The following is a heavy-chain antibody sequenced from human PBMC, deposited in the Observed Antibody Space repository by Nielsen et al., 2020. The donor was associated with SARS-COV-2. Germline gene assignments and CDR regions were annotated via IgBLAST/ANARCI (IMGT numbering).Heavy chain of an antibody. CDR2: INPNSGGT. V-gene: IGHV1-2*02. J-gene: IGHJ3*02. D-gene: IGHD3-10*01. CDR3: ARGDTMVRGVIISDAFDI. Sequence: ASVKVSCKASGYTFTGYYMHWVRQAPGQGLEWMGWINPNSGGTNYAQKLQGRVTMTTDTSTSTAYMELRSLRSDDTAVYYCARGDTMVRGVIISDAFDIWGQGTMVTVSS. CDR1: GYTFTGYY.